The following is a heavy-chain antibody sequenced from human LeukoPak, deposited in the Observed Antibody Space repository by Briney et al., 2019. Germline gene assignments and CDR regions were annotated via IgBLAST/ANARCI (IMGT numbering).Heavy chain of an antibody. V-gene: IGHV4-59*01. CDR3: ARDTFYSTSGGFRDTMDV. Sequence: PSETLSLTCSVSGGSISTYYWSWIRQPPTGGLEWIGHIHYSRSTNYNPSLESRITLSVDTSKNQFSLKLDSVTAADTAVYYCARDTFYSTSGGFRDTMDVWGQGTTVTVSS. D-gene: IGHD3-10*01. J-gene: IGHJ6*02. CDR2: IHYSRST. CDR1: GGSISTYY.